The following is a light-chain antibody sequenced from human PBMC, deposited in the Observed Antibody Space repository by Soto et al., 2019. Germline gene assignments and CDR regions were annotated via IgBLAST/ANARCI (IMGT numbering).Light chain of an antibody. J-gene: IGKJ1*01. Sequence: EIVMTQSPATLSVSPGERATLSSRASQSVSSNLAWYQQKPGQAPRLIIYGTYTRATGIPARFSGSGSGTEFTLTISSLEPEDFAVYYCQQRSNWRTWTFGQGTKVDIK. V-gene: IGKV3-15*01. CDR3: QQRSNWRTWT. CDR1: QSVSSN. CDR2: GTY.